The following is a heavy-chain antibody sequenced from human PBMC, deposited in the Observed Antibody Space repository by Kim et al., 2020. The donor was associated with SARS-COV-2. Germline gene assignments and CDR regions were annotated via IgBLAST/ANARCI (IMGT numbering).Heavy chain of an antibody. CDR1: GGSISSYY. D-gene: IGHD2-2*02. J-gene: IGHJ5*02. CDR2: IYYSGST. V-gene: IGHV4-59*13. Sequence: SETLSLTCTVSGGSISSYYWSWIRQPPGKGLEWIGYIYYSGSTNYNPSLKSRVTISVDTSKNQFSLKLSSVTAADTAVYYCARDGGYCSSTSCYKGCWFDPWGQGTLVTVSS. CDR3: ARDGGYCSSTSCYKGCWFDP.